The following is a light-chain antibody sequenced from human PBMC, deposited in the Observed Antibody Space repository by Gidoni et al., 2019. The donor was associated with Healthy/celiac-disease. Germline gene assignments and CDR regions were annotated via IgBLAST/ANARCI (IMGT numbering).Light chain of an antibody. J-gene: IGKJ2*04. Sequence: DIQMTQSPSSLSASVGDRVTITCRASQIISSYLNWYQQKPGKDPNLLIYAASSLQSGVLSRFSGSGSVTDFTLTISSLQPEDFATYYCQQSYSTPCSFGQGTKLEIK. CDR2: AAS. CDR1: QIISSY. V-gene: IGKV1-39*01. CDR3: QQSYSTPCS.